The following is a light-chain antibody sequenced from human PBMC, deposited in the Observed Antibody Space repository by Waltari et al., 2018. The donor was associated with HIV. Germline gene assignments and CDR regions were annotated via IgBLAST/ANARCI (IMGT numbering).Light chain of an antibody. CDR2: GNT. CDR1: NSNIGSNT. J-gene: IGLJ2*01. Sequence: QSVLTQPPSASGTPGQRVTISCSGRNSNIGSNTVNWYQQLPGTAPKLLIYGNTQPPSAVPYLFSGSKSGTSASLAISGLQSEDEADYYCAAWDDSLNGEVVFGGGTKLTVL. V-gene: IGLV1-44*01. CDR3: AAWDDSLNGEVV.